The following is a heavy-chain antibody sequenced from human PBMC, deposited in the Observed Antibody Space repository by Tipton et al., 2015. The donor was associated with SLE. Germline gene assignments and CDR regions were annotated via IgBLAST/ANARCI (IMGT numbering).Heavy chain of an antibody. CDR2: IYNSGRC. V-gene: IGHV4-59*11. CDR1: GGSISSHY. J-gene: IGHJ3*02. D-gene: IGHD3-22*01. Sequence: TLSLTCTVSGGSISSHYWSWIRQPPGKGLEWIGYIYNSGRCNYNPYLKSRATISVDTSKNQFSLKLSSVSAADKAVYYCARSDYYDSSGYYSYAFDIWGQGTMVTVSS. CDR3: ARSDYYDSSGYYSYAFDI.